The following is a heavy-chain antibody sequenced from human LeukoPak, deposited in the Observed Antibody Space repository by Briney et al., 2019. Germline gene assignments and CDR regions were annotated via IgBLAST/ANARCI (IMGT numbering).Heavy chain of an antibody. V-gene: IGHV3-15*01. D-gene: IGHD3-16*01. Sequence: GGSLRLSCTASGFTFSSVWMTWVRQAPGKGLEWDGRIKSRTDGETTDYAAPVKGRFSISRDDSENTLYLQMNSLKNEDTAVYFCTTVHGAGPVNFDYWGQGSLVTVSS. CDR3: TTVHGAGPVNFDY. CDR2: IKSRTDGETT. J-gene: IGHJ4*02. CDR1: GFTFSSVW.